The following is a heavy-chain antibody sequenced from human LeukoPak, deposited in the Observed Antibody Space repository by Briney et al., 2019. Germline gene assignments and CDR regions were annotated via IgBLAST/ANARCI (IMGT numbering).Heavy chain of an antibody. CDR3: ARDASADILTGYYLRKNPPPTY. CDR1: GFTFSSYC. Sequence: GGSLRLSCAASGFTFSSYCMNWVRQAPGKGLEWVSSISSSSSYIYYADSVKGRFTISSDNAKTSLYLQMNSLRAEDTAVYYCARDASADILTGYYLRKNPPPTYWGQGTLVTVSS. J-gene: IGHJ4*02. CDR2: ISSSSSYI. D-gene: IGHD3-9*01. V-gene: IGHV3-21*01.